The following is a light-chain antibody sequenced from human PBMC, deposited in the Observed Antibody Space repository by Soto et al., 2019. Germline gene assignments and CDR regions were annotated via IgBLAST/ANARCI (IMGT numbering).Light chain of an antibody. Sequence: QPVLTQSPSASASLGASVKLTCTLSSGHSSYAIAWHQQQPEKGPRYLMKLNSDGSHSKGDGIPDRFSGSSSGAERYLAIASLQSEDEADYYWQTWGTGIRVFGGGTKLTLL. V-gene: IGLV4-69*01. CDR2: LNSDGSH. CDR1: SGHSSYA. J-gene: IGLJ2*01. CDR3: QTWGTGIRV.